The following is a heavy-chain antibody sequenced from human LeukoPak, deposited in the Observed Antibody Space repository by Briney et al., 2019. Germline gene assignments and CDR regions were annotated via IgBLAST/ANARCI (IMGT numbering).Heavy chain of an antibody. J-gene: IGHJ3*02. Sequence: ASVKVSCKASGYTFTSYGISWVRQAPGQGLEWMGWINAGNGNTKYSQKFQGRVTITRDTSASTAYMELSSLRSEDTAVYYCAREDGLWFGEFRDNAFDIWGQGTMVTVSS. CDR3: AREDGLWFGEFRDNAFDI. CDR2: INAGNGNT. CDR1: GYTFTSYG. V-gene: IGHV1-3*01. D-gene: IGHD3-10*01.